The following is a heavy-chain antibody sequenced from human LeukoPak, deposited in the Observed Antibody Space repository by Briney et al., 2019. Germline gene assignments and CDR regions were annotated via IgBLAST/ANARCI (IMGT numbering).Heavy chain of an antibody. CDR3: AKVIVGFTGGRGFDF. Sequence: GGSLRLSCAASGFTFSSYAMSWVRQAPGKGLEWVSAISGSDGRTYYADSVKGRFTISRDNSKNTLYVEMNSLRAEDTAVYYCAKVIVGFTGGRGFDFWGQGTLVTVSS. V-gene: IGHV3-23*01. D-gene: IGHD1-26*01. J-gene: IGHJ4*02. CDR1: GFTFSSYA. CDR2: ISGSDGRT.